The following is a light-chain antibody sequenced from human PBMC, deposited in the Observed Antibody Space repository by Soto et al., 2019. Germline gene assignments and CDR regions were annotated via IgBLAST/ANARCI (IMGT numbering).Light chain of an antibody. CDR3: QQYKSWPRT. J-gene: IGKJ1*01. Sequence: EIVMTQSPVTLSVTPGERATLSCRASQSVSSILAWYQQKPGQAPRLLIYGASTRAAGIPARFSGSGSGTEFTLTISSLQSEDFAVYFCQQYKSWPRTFGQGTK. CDR2: GAS. V-gene: IGKV3-15*01. CDR1: QSVSSI.